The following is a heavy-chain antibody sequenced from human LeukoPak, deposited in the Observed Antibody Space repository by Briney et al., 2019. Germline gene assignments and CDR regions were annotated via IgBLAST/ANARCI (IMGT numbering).Heavy chain of an antibody. CDR1: GFTFSSYS. CDR2: ISSSSSYI. CDR3: ARGAAAAIRGTLFEY. V-gene: IGHV3-21*01. D-gene: IGHD2-2*02. Sequence: GGSLRLSCAASGFTFSSYSMNWVRQAPGKGLEWVSSISSSSSYIYYADSVKGRFTISRDNAKNSLYLQMNSLRAEDTAVYYCARGAAAAIRGTLFEYWGQGTLVTVSS. J-gene: IGHJ4*02.